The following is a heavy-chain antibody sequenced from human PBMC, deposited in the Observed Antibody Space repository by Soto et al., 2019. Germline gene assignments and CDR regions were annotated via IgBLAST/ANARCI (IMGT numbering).Heavy chain of an antibody. CDR2: IVVGSGNT. V-gene: IGHV1-58*01. CDR1: GFTFTSSA. D-gene: IGHD4-4*01. CDR3: AAAYPYSPYYYGMDV. Sequence: GASVKVSCKASGFTFTSSAVQWVRQARGQRLEWIGWIVVGSGNTNYAQKFQERVTITRDMSTSTAYMELSSLRSEDTAVYYCAAAYPYSPYYYGMDVWGQGTTVTVYS. J-gene: IGHJ6*02.